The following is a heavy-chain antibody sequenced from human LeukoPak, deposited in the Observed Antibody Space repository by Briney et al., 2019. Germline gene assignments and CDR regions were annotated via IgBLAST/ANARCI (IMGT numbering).Heavy chain of an antibody. D-gene: IGHD2-2*01. CDR2: IYPGDSDT. CDR1: GYNFTNYW. V-gene: IGHV5-51*01. CDR3: ARGRRDIVVDFDP. J-gene: IGHJ5*02. Sequence: GESLKISCKGSGYNFTNYWIAWVRQMPGKGLEWMGIIYPGDSDTTYSPSFQVQVTISADKSISTAYLQWSSLKASDTAMYYCARGRRDIVVDFDPWGQGTLVTVSS.